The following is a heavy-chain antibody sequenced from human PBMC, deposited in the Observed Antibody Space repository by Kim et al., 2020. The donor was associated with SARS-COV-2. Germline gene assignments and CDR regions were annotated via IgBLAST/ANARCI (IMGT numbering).Heavy chain of an antibody. CDR2: IHKDGGAT. D-gene: IGHD3-22*01. CDR3: TTLTVVTGRPNY. J-gene: IGHJ4*02. Sequence: GGSLRLSCAASGFTFSDYSMHWVRQAPGKGLVWVSNIHKDGGATNYADSVKGRFTISRDNAKNTVYLQMNSLRAEDTAVYYCTTLTVVTGRPNYWGQGTLVTVSS. CDR1: GFTFSDYS. V-gene: IGHV3-74*01.